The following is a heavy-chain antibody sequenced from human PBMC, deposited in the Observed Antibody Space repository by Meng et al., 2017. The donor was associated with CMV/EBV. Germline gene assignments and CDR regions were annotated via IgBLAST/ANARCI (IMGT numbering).Heavy chain of an antibody. CDR1: GFTFSSYA. J-gene: IGHJ4*02. Sequence: SCAASGFTFSSYAMSWVRQAPGKGLEWVSAISGSGGSTYYADSVKGRFTISRDNSKNTLYLQMNSLRAEDTAVYYCAKDLISTYYYDSSGSYWGQGTLVTVSS. CDR3: AKDLISTYYYDSSGSY. CDR2: ISGSGGST. D-gene: IGHD3-22*01. V-gene: IGHV3-23*01.